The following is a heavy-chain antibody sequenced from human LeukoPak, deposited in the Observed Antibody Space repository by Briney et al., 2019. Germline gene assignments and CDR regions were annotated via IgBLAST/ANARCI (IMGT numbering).Heavy chain of an antibody. V-gene: IGHV1-18*04. CDR1: GYTFTNYY. CDR2: ISAYNGNT. D-gene: IGHD3-9*01. CDR3: ARVLILTGYYLFDY. Sequence: ASVKVSCKASGYTFTNYYMHWVRQAPGQGLEWMGWISAYNGNTNYAQKLQGRVTMTTDTSTSTAYMELRSLRSDDTAVYYCARVLILTGYYLFDYWGQGTLVTVSS. J-gene: IGHJ4*02.